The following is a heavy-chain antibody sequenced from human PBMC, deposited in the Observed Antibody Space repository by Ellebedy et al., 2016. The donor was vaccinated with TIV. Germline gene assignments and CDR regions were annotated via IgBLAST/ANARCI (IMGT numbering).Heavy chain of an antibody. J-gene: IGHJ4*02. CDR2: ISSSGGST. D-gene: IGHD3-3*01. V-gene: IGHV3-64D*06. CDR1: GIVISNHN. CDR3: AMSGLFDY. Sequence: GGSLRLSXSVTGIVISNHNIHWVRQAPGKGLEYVSSISSSGGSTDYADSVKGRFTISRDNSKNTVYLQMSSLRVDDTAVYFCAMSGLFDYWGQGTQVTVSS.